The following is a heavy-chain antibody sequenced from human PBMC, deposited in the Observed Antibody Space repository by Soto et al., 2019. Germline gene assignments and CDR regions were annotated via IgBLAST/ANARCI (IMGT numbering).Heavy chain of an antibody. D-gene: IGHD3-22*01. Sequence: VESLKISCKGSGYSFTSYWIGWGRQMPGKGLEWMGIIYPGDSDTRYSPSFQGQVTISADKSISTAYLQWSSLKASDTAMYYCARTRYYYDSRVYYDSGYYDVMAFSGKRTQVTGSS. CDR2: IYPGDSDT. V-gene: IGHV5-51*01. CDR3: ARTRYYYDSRVYYDSGYYDVMAF. J-gene: IGHJ6*04. CDR1: GYSFTSYW.